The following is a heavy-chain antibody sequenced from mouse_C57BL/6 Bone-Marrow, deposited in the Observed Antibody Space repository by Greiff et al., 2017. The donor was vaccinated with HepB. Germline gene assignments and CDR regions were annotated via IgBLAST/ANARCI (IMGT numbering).Heavy chain of an antibody. CDR2: ISSGGDYI. D-gene: IGHD1-1*01. V-gene: IGHV5-9-1*02. CDR3: TRGSLTTVVEGDY. J-gene: IGHJ4*01. CDR1: GFTFSSYA. Sequence: EVKLVESGAGLVKPGGSLKLSCAASGFTFSSYAMSWVRQTPEKRLEWVAYISSGGDYIYYADTVKGRFTISRDNARNTLYLQMSSLKSEDTAMYYCTRGSLTTVVEGDYWGQGTSGTVSS.